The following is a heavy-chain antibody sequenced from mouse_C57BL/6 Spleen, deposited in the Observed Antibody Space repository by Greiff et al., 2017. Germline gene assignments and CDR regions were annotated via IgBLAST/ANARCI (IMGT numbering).Heavy chain of an antibody. V-gene: IGHV1-72*01. D-gene: IGHD1-1*01. CDR3: ASDYYGRSYGWYFDV. CDR1: GYTFTSYW. CDR2: IDPNSGGT. J-gene: IGHJ1*03. Sequence: QVQLQQPGAELVKPGASVKLSCKASGYTFTSYWMHWVKQRPGRGLEWIGRIDPNSGGTKYNEKFKSKATLTVDKPSSTAYMQLSSLTSEDSAVYYWASDYYGRSYGWYFDVWGTGTAVTVSS.